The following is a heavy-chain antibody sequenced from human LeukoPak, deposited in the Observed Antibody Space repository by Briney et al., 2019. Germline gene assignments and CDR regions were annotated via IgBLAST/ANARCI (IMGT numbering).Heavy chain of an antibody. J-gene: IGHJ4*02. Sequence: ASVKVSCKASGYTFTNYYIHWVRQAPGQGLEWMGIINPTGDSTSYAQKFQARVTMTRDTSTNTVYMELSSLRSEDTAVYYCATHGSGSYYQPYWGQGTLVTVSS. CDR2: INPTGDST. CDR1: GYTFTNYY. V-gene: IGHV1-46*01. CDR3: ATHGSGSYYQPY. D-gene: IGHD3-10*01.